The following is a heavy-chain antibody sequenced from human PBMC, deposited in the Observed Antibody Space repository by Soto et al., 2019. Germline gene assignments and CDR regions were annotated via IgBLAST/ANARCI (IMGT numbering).Heavy chain of an antibody. J-gene: IGHJ4*02. Sequence: ETLSLSCAASGFTFNDAWINWVRQAPGKGLEWVGRVKSKTVGGTTDYVAPVKGRFTISRDDSRNTLYLQMNNLKTEDTAIYYCTTDYCTSTACHLNYWGQGTLVTVSS. CDR1: GFTFNDAW. V-gene: IGHV3-15*07. D-gene: IGHD2-2*01. CDR2: VKSKTVGGTT. CDR3: TTDYCTSTACHLNY.